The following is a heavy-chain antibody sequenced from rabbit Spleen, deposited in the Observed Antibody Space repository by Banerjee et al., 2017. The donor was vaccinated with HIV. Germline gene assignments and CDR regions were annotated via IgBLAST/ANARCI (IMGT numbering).Heavy chain of an antibody. J-gene: IGHJ4*01. V-gene: IGHV1S45*01. CDR3: ARDLGYDDYSEKGYFNL. CDR1: GFALSRYW. D-gene: IGHD2-1*01. CDR2: VNGGISGTT. Sequence: QQQLEESGGGQVKPGGTLTLSCKASGFALSRYWIWWVRQAPGKGLEWIACVNGGISGTTHYATWAKGRFTVSKTSSTTVTLQVTSLTAADTATYFCARDLGYDDYSEKGYFNLWGQGTLVTVS.